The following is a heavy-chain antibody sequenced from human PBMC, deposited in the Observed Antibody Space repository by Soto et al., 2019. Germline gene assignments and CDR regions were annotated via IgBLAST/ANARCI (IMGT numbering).Heavy chain of an antibody. CDR3: ALEEGYCSSTSCSPEY. Sequence: GGSLRLSCAASGFTFSSYGMHWVRQAPGKGLEWVAVISYDGSNKYYADSVKGRFTISRDNSKNTLYLQMNSLRAEDTAVYYCALEEGYCSSTSCSPEYWGQGTLVTVSS. D-gene: IGHD2-2*01. CDR1: GFTFSSYG. J-gene: IGHJ4*02. CDR2: ISYDGSNK. V-gene: IGHV3-30*03.